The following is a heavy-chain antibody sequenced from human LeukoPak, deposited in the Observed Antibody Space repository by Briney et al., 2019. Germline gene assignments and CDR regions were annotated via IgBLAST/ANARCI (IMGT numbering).Heavy chain of an antibody. CDR2: ISSSSSYI. V-gene: IGHV3-21*01. CDR1: GFTFSSYS. Sequence: PGGSLRLSCAASGFTFSSYSMNWVRQAPGKGLEWVSSISSSSSYIYYADSVKGRFTISRDNAKNSLYPQMNSLRAEDTAVYYCARSKALTMVRGYHYYFDYWGQGTLVTVSS. CDR3: ARSKALTMVRGYHYYFDY. D-gene: IGHD3-10*01. J-gene: IGHJ4*02.